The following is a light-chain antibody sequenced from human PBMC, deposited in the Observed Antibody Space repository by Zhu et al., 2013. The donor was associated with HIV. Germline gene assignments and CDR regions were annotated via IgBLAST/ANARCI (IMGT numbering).Light chain of an antibody. CDR1: QSISHW. V-gene: IGKV1-5*03. Sequence: DIQLTQSPSFLYASVGDRVTITCRASQSISHWLAWYQQKPGKAPKLLISKASSLESGVPSRFSGSGSGTEFTLTISSLQPDDLATYSCQQYMSYPYSFGQGTKLEIK. J-gene: IGKJ2*03. CDR3: QQYMSYPYS. CDR2: KAS.